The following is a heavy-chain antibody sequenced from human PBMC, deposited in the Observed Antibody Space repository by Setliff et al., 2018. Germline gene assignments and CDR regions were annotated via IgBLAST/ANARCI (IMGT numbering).Heavy chain of an antibody. Sequence: GASVKVSCKASGYTFIDYAMNWVRQAPGQGLEWMGWINTNTGNPTYAQGFTGRFVFSLDTSVSTTYLQISSLKAEDTAMYYCAREEVIVMTVNNYYYYMDVWGKGTTVTVSS. CDR2: INTNTGNP. J-gene: IGHJ6*03. V-gene: IGHV7-4-1*02. D-gene: IGHD2-21*02. CDR3: AREEVIVMTVNNYYYYMDV. CDR1: GYTFIDYA.